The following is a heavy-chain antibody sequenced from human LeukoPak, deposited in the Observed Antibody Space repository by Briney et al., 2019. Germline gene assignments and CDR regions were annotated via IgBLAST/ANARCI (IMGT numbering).Heavy chain of an antibody. Sequence: PSETLSLTCTVSGSSVSNHWWIWIRQPAGKGLEWIGRISSRGYTNYNPSLKSRVAMSVDTSKNQFSLKPNSVTAADTAVYYCVRTMTGEWGGWYDNDYWGRGTLVTVSS. D-gene: IGHD6-19*01. CDR3: VRTMTGEWGGWYDNDY. J-gene: IGHJ4*03. V-gene: IGHV4-4*07. CDR1: GSSVSNHW. CDR2: ISSRGYT.